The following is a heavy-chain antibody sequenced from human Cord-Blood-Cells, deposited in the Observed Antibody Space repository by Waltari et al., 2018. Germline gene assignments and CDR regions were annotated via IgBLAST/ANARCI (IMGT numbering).Heavy chain of an antibody. CDR1: GGTFSSSA. Sequence: QVQLVQSGAEVKKPGSSVKVSCKAPGGTFSSSAISWVRPAPGQGFEWMGGIIPILGIANYAQKFQGRVTITADESTSTAYMELSSLRSEDTAVYYCARDVGYYYGSGSYWYFDLWGRGTLVTVSS. J-gene: IGHJ2*01. D-gene: IGHD3-10*01. CDR3: ARDVGYYYGSGSYWYFDL. V-gene: IGHV1-69*04. CDR2: IIPILGIA.